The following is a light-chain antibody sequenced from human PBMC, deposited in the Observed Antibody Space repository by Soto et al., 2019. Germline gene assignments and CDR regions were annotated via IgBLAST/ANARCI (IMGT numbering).Light chain of an antibody. CDR1: QSVSSNY. J-gene: IGKJ1*01. V-gene: IGKV3-20*01. CDR3: QHYGNSRA. Sequence: ELVLTQSPGTLSLSPGERGTLSCRASQSVSSNYLAWYQLKPGQAPRLLIYGASSRATGIPDRFSGSGSGTDFTLTISRLEPEDFAVYYCQHYGNSRAFGQGTKVEIK. CDR2: GAS.